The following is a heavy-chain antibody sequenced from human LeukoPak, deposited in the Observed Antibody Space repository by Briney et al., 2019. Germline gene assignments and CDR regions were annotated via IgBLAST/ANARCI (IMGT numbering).Heavy chain of an antibody. CDR3: ARLVTRPWYFDL. D-gene: IGHD2/OR15-2a*01. CDR2: IYPDDSDT. V-gene: IGHV5-51*01. J-gene: IGHJ2*01. CDR1: GYSFTTYW. Sequence: GESLKISCKGSGYSFTTYWIGWVRQMPGKGLEWLGIIYPDDSDTRYSPSFQDQVTISADKSISTAYLQWSSLKASDTAMYYCARLVTRPWYFDLWGRGTLVTVSS.